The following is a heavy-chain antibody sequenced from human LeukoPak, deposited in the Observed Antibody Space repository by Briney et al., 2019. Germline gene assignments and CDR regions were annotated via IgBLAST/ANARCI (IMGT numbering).Heavy chain of an antibody. CDR1: GGSISSYY. D-gene: IGHD5-18*01. CDR2: IYYSGST. V-gene: IGHV4-59*08. Sequence: NASETLSLTCTVSGGSISSYYWSWIRQPPWKGLEWIGYIYYSGSTNYNPSLKSRVTISVDTSKNQFSLKLSSVTAADTAVYYCARLGYSYVPGRAFDIWGQGTMVTVSS. J-gene: IGHJ3*02. CDR3: ARLGYSYVPGRAFDI.